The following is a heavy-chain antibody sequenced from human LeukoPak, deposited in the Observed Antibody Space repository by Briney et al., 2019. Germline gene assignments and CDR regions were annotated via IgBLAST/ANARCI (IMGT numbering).Heavy chain of an antibody. CDR2: IIPILGTA. Sequence: ASVKVSCKASGGTFSSYAISWVRQAPGQGLEWMGGIIPILGTANYAQKFQGRVTITADESTSTAYMELSSLRSEDTAVYYCARQRVSYNSYYFDYWGQGTLVTVSS. J-gene: IGHJ4*02. CDR1: GGTFSSYA. CDR3: ARQRVSYNSYYFDY. V-gene: IGHV1-69*13. D-gene: IGHD1-20*01.